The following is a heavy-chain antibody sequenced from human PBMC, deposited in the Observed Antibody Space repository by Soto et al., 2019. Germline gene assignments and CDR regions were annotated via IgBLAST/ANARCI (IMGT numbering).Heavy chain of an antibody. Sequence: SETLSLTCTVSGGSISSGDHYWTWIRQPPGKGLEWIGYIYYSGSTYYNPSLKSRVTISLQTSKNQFSLKLSSVTAADTAVYYCASCLAAAGTVWFDPFGQGTLVTVSS. V-gene: IGHV4-30-4*01. D-gene: IGHD6-13*01. CDR3: ASCLAAAGTVWFDP. J-gene: IGHJ5*02. CDR2: IYYSGST. CDR1: GGSISSGDHY.